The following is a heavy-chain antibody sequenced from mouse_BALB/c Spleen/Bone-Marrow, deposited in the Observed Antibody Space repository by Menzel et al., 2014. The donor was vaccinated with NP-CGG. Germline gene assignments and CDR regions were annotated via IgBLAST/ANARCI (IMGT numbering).Heavy chain of an antibody. CDR3: VSDRFGGYCFDY. Sequence: VQLVESGGGLVQPGGSLKLSCAASGFTFSSYIMSWVRQTPEKRLEWVAYISNGGDNTYYPDTVKGRFIISRDNAKNALCLHMSSLKSQHTAMFYCVSDRFGGYCFDYWGQGTTLTDSS. CDR1: GFTFSSYI. D-gene: IGHD2-14*01. CDR2: ISNGGDNT. J-gene: IGHJ2*01. V-gene: IGHV5-12-2*01.